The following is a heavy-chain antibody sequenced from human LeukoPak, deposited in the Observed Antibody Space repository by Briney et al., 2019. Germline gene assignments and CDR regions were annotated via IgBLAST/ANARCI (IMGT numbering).Heavy chain of an antibody. J-gene: IGHJ4*02. V-gene: IGHV4-4*07. CDR2: IYTSGGT. CDR3: ARGRYYFDY. CDR1: GGSISSYY. Sequence: SETLSLTCTVSGGSISSYYWSWLRQPAGKGLEWLGRIYTSGGTNYNPSLKSRVTMSVDTSKNQFSLKLSSGTAADTAVYYCARGRYYFDYWGQGTLVTVSS.